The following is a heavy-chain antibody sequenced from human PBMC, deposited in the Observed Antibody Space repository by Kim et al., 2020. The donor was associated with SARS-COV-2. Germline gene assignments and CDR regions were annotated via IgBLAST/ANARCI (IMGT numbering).Heavy chain of an antibody. J-gene: IGHJ4*02. CDR1: GFTFSSYS. V-gene: IGHV3-30*04. Sequence: GGSLRLSCAASGFTFSSYSMHWVRQAPGKGLEWVAVISYDGSNKYYADSVKGRFTTSRDNSKNTLYLQMNSLRAEDTAVYYCARVSAPQYYDYVWGSYRYNLHLDYWGQGTLVTVSS. D-gene: IGHD3-16*02. CDR3: ARVSAPQYYDYVWGSYRYNLHLDY. CDR2: ISYDGSNK.